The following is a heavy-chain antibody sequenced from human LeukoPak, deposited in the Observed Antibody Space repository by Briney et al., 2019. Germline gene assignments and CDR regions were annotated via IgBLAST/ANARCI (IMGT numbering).Heavy chain of an antibody. CDR1: GGSFSGYY. CDR2: INHSGST. Sequence: SETLSLTCAVYGGSFSGYYWSWIRQPPGKGLEWIGEINHSGSTNYNPSLKSRVTISVDTSKNQFSLKLSSVTAADTAVYYCARDMVRGRRNWFDPWGQGTLATVSS. V-gene: IGHV4-34*01. CDR3: ARDMVRGRRNWFDP. J-gene: IGHJ5*02. D-gene: IGHD3-10*01.